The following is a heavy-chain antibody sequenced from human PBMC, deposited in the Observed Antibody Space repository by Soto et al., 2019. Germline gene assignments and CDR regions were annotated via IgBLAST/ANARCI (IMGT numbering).Heavy chain of an antibody. CDR1: GFTFSSYG. CDR2: IWCDGSNK. CDR3: ASGYCTYGVCSENYYGMDV. D-gene: IGHD2-8*01. V-gene: IGHV3-33*01. J-gene: IGHJ6*02. Sequence: QVQLVESGGGVVQPGRSLRLSCAASGFTFSSYGMHWVRQAPGKGLEWVAVIWCDGSNKYYADSVKGRFTISRDNSKNTLYLQMNSLRAEDTAVYYCASGYCTYGVCSENYYGMDVWGQGTTVTVSS.